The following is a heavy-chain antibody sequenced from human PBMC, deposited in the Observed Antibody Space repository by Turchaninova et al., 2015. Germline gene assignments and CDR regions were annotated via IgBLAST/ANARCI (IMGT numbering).Heavy chain of an antibody. D-gene: IGHD5-18*01. V-gene: IGHV3-48*04. J-gene: IGHJ4*02. Sequence: VQLVASGGGLVPHGGSLRPSCAASGFPFSSSSVNWFRLAPGKGLEWCSYISSNSSAIHYADSVKGRFTISRDNARNSLYLQMDSLTAEDTAVYFCTMVTRGYYFDYWGQGTLVTVSS. CDR1: GFPFSSSS. CDR2: ISSNSSAI. CDR3: TMVTRGYYFDY.